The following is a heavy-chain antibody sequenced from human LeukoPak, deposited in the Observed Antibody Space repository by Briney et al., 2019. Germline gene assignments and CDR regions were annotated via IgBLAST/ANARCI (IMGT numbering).Heavy chain of an antibody. V-gene: IGHV3-21*01. CDR3: ARERASSSGLDY. Sequence: NPGGSLRLSYAASGFTFSSYSMNWVRQAPGKGLEWVSSISSSSSYIYYADSVKGRFTISRDNAKNSLYLQMNSLRAEDTAVYYCARERASSSGLDYWGQGTLVTVSS. J-gene: IGHJ4*02. CDR2: ISSSSSYI. D-gene: IGHD6-19*01. CDR1: GFTFSSYS.